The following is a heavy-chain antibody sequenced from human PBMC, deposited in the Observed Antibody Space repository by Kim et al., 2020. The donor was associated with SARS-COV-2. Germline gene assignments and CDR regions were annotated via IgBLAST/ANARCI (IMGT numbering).Heavy chain of an antibody. D-gene: IGHD3-3*01. Sequence: SETLSLTCTVSGGSISSSSYYWGWIRQPPGKGLEWIGSIYYSGSTYYNPSLKSRVTISVDTSKNQFSLKLSSVTAADTAVYYCARHHYDFWSGYYKRGWFDPWGQGTLVTVSS. CDR2: IYYSGST. CDR3: ARHHYDFWSGYYKRGWFDP. J-gene: IGHJ5*02. V-gene: IGHV4-39*01. CDR1: GGSISSSSYY.